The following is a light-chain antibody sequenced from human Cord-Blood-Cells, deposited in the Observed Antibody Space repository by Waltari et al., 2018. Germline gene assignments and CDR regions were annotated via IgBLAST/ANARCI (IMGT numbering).Light chain of an antibody. CDR2: AAS. J-gene: IGKJ1*01. CDR3: QQRYSTPPT. CDR1: QSISSY. Sequence: DIQMTQSPSSLSASVGDRVTITCRASQSISSYLNWYQQKPGKAPKLPIYAASSLQSGVPSRFSGSGSGTDFTLTISSLQPEDFATYYCQQRYSTPPTFGQGTKVEIK. V-gene: IGKV1-39*01.